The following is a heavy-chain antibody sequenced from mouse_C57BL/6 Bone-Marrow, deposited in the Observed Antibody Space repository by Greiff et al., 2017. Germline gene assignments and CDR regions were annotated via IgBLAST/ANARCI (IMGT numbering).Heavy chain of an antibody. D-gene: IGHD2-1*01. J-gene: IGHJ3*01. V-gene: IGHV5-4*03. CDR2: ISDGGSYT. Sequence: EVKLMESGGGLVKPGGSLKLSCAASGFTFSSYAMSWVRQTPEKRLEWVATISDGGSYTYYPDNVKGRFTISRDNAKNNLYLQMSHLKSEDTAMYYCARGGGNPAWFAYWGQGTLVTVSA. CDR1: GFTFSSYA. CDR3: ARGGGNPAWFAY.